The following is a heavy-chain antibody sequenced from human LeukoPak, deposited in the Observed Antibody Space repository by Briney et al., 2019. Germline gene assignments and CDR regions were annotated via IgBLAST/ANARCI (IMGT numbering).Heavy chain of an antibody. CDR2: INHSGST. CDR3: ASPTGGSSSWYLDV. CDR1: GGSFSGYY. Sequence: SETLSLTCAVYGGSFSGYYWSWIRQPPGKGLEWIGEINHSGSTNYDPSLKSRVTISVDTSKNQFSLKLSSVTAADTAVYYCASPTGGSSSWYLDVWGQGTTVTVSS. D-gene: IGHD6-13*01. J-gene: IGHJ6*02. V-gene: IGHV4-34*01.